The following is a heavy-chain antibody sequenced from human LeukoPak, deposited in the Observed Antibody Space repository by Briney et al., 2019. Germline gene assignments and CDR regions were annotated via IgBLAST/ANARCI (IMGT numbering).Heavy chain of an antibody. CDR2: IYGDDDK. J-gene: IGHJ5*02. D-gene: IGHD3-22*01. CDR1: GFSLSTSGVG. Sequence: SGPTLVKPTQTLTLTCTCSGFSLSTSGVGVGWIRQPPGKALEWLALIYGDDDKRYSPSLKSRLTITKDTSKNQVVLTMTNMDPVDTATYYCAHSRLGGYYDSSGYHNWFDPWGQGTLVTVSS. CDR3: AHSRLGGYYDSSGYHNWFDP. V-gene: IGHV2-5*02.